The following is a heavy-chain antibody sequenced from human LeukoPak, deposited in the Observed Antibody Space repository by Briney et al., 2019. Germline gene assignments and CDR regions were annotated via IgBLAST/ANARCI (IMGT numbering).Heavy chain of an antibody. V-gene: IGHV3-7*01. CDR2: IKQDGSEK. CDR3: ARGHSGYEDYFDY. D-gene: IGHD5-12*01. J-gene: IGHJ4*02. Sequence: GGSLRLSCAASGFTFSSYWMSWVRQAPGKGLEWVANIKQDGSEKYYVDSAKGRFTISRDNAKNSLYLQMNSLRAEDTAVYYCARGHSGYEDYFDYWGQGTLVTVSS. CDR1: GFTFSSYW.